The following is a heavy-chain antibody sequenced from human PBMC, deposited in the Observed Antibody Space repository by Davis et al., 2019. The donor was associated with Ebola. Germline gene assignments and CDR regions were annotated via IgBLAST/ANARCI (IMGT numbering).Heavy chain of an antibody. D-gene: IGHD1-7*01. Sequence: GESLKISCAASGFIFNKYGIHWVRQAPGKGLEWVAYIWYDGSNQYYADSVKGRFTISRDNSKNTVYLQMNSLRAEDTAVYYCARGGLELLFYYYGMDVWGRGTTVTVSS. CDR1: GFIFNKYG. J-gene: IGHJ6*02. CDR2: IWYDGSNQ. V-gene: IGHV3-33*01. CDR3: ARGGLELLFYYYGMDV.